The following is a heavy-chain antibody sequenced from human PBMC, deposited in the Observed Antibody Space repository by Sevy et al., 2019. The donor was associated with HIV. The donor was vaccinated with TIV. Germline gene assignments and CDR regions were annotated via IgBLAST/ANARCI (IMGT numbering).Heavy chain of an antibody. CDR2: ISSSSSYI. Sequence: GGSLRLSCAASGFIFSNYNMNWVRQAPGKGLEWVSSISSSSSYIYYADSVKGRFTISRDNAKNSLYLQMNSLRAEDTAVYYCAGKNYYDSTAYRFDYWGQGTLVTVSS. J-gene: IGHJ4*02. V-gene: IGHV3-21*01. D-gene: IGHD3-22*01. CDR1: GFIFSNYN. CDR3: AGKNYYDSTAYRFDY.